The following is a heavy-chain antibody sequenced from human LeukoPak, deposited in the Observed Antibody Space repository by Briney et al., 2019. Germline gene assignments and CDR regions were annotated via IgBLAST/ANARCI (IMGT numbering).Heavy chain of an antibody. D-gene: IGHD3-22*01. CDR3: ARELNYYDSSGYFDY. CDR1: GFTFSNYG. V-gene: IGHV3-33*01. J-gene: IGHJ4*02. Sequence: GSLRLSCAASGFTFSNYGMHWVRQAPGKGLEWVAVIWYDGSNKYYADSVKGRFIISRDNSKNTLYLQMNSLRAEDTAVYYCARELNYYDSSGYFDYWGQGTLVTVSS. CDR2: IWYDGSNK.